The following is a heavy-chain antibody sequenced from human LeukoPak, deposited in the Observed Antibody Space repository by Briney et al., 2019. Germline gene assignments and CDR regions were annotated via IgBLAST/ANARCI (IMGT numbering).Heavy chain of an antibody. Sequence: GGSLRLSCAASGFTFDDYAMHWVRQAPGKGLEWVSLISGDGSTIYYADSVKGRFTISRDNAKNSLYLQMNSLRAEDTAVYYCARDSPKEQKSPYWGQGTLVTVSS. D-gene: IGHD1-26*01. V-gene: IGHV3-43*02. CDR2: ISGDGSTI. CDR3: ARDSPKEQKSPY. J-gene: IGHJ4*02. CDR1: GFTFDDYA.